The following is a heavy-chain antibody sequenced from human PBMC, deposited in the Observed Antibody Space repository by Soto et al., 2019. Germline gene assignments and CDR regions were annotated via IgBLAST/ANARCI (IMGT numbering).Heavy chain of an antibody. CDR3: ARDPDFGDGGGVGLDY. CDR1: GGTFNNYG. Sequence: QVQLVQSGTEVKKPGSSVKVSCKASGGTFNNYGISWVRQAPGQGLEWMGGIIPIFGTANYAQKFQGRVTSTAYESRNTAYKEPSSRRSEAMAVYYCARDPDFGDGGGVGLDYWGQGTLVTGSS. CDR2: IIPIFGTA. D-gene: IGHD3-10*01. V-gene: IGHV1-69*01. J-gene: IGHJ4*02.